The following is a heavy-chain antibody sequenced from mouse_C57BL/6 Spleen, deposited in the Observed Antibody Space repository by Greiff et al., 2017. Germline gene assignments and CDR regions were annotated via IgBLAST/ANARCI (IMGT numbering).Heavy chain of an antibody. CDR1: GYTFTSYG. D-gene: IGHD2-1*01. V-gene: IGHV1-81*01. J-gene: IGHJ2*01. CDR2: IYPRSGNT. CDR3: ARVTVDFDY. Sequence: VKVVESGAELARPGASVKLSCKASGYTFTSYGISWVKQRTGQGLEWIGEIYPRSGNTYYNEKFKSKATLTVDKSSSTAYMQLSSLTSEDSAVYYCARVTVDFDYWGQGTTLTVSS.